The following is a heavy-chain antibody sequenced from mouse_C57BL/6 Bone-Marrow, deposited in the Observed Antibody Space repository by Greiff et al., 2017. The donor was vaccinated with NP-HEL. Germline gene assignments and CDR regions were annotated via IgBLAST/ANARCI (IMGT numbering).Heavy chain of an antibody. V-gene: IGHV1-15*01. CDR1: GYTFTDYE. J-gene: IGHJ4*01. Sequence: VQLQQSGAELVRPGASVTLSCKASGYTFTDYEMHWVKQTPVHGLEWIGALDPETGGTAYNQKFKGKAILTADKSSSTAYMELRSLTSEDSAVEDWTRARVVTDYAMDYGGQGTSVTVSA. D-gene: IGHD1-1*01. CDR3: TRARVVTDYAMDY. CDR2: LDPETGGT.